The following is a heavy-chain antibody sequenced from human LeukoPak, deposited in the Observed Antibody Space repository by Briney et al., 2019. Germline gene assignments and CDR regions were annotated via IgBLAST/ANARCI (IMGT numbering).Heavy chain of an antibody. CDR1: GFTFSSYA. CDR3: ARDYGGSSPFDY. Sequence: GGSLRLSCAASGFTFSSYAMSWVRQAPGKGLEWVSAISGSGDYTYYPDSVKGRFTISRDNSKNTLYLRMNSLRAEDTAVYYCARDYGGSSPFDYWGQGTLVTVSS. CDR2: ISGSGDYT. V-gene: IGHV3-23*01. J-gene: IGHJ4*02. D-gene: IGHD4-23*01.